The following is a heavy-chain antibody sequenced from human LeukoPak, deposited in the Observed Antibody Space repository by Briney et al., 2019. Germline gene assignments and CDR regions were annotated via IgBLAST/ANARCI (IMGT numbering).Heavy chain of an antibody. Sequence: PGGSLRLSCVASGFTFSSYEMNWVRQAPGKGLEWVSYISSSGSTIYYADSVKGRFTISRDNAKNSLYLQMNSLRAEDTAVYYCARDMDGFRPWGQGTLVTVSP. D-gene: IGHD3-10*01. J-gene: IGHJ1*01. CDR3: ARDMDGFRP. CDR2: ISSSGSTI. CDR1: GFTFSSYE. V-gene: IGHV3-48*03.